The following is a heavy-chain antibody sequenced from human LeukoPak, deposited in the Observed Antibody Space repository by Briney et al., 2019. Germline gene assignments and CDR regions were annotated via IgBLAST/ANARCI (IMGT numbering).Heavy chain of an antibody. Sequence: GGFLRLSCAASGINFRASGMHWVRQAPGMGLEWVTFIQTDGGDKKYAASVAGRFTISRDNSKNTVYLHMSSLRPDDTALYYCAREGGTVVIGRFDYWGQGTLVTVSS. J-gene: IGHJ4*02. CDR3: AREGGTVVIGRFDY. D-gene: IGHD2-2*01. V-gene: IGHV3-30*02. CDR1: GINFRASG. CDR2: IQTDGGDK.